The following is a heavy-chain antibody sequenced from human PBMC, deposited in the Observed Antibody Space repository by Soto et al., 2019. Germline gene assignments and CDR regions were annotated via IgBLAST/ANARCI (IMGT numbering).Heavy chain of an antibody. CDR1: GGSISSSSYY. CDR3: ARLSEAVAY. Sequence: SETLSLTCTVSGGSISSSSYYWGWIRQPPGKGLEWIGSIYYSGSTYYNPSLKSRVTISVDTSKNQFSLKLSSVTAADTAVYYCARLSEAVAYWGQGTLVTGSS. J-gene: IGHJ4*02. CDR2: IYYSGST. D-gene: IGHD6-19*01. V-gene: IGHV4-39*01.